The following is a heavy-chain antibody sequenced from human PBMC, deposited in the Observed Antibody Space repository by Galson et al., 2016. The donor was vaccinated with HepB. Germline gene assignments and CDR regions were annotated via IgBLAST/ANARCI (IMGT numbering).Heavy chain of an antibody. D-gene: IGHD6-19*01. CDR1: GFIFGDYA. CDR3: AKGIGSGWPDY. CDR2: LTWNGGII. Sequence: SLRLSCAASGFIFGDYAMSWVRQSPGKGLEWVSGLTWNGGIIGYADSVRGRFTISRDNARNFLFLQMNNLRSEDTAVYYCAKGIGSGWPDYWGPGTLVSVSS. J-gene: IGHJ4*02. V-gene: IGHV3-9*01.